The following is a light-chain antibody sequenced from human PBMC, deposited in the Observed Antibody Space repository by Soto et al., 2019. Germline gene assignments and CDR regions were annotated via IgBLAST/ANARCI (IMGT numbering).Light chain of an antibody. CDR1: QSVSSSY. CDR3: QQYGSSPVT. Sequence: EIVLTQSPGTLSLSPGERATLSCRASQSVSSSYLAWYQQKPGQAPWLLIYGASSRATGIPDRFSGSVSGTDFTLTISRLEPEDFAVYYCQQYGSSPVTFGQGTKVEIK. V-gene: IGKV3-20*01. CDR2: GAS. J-gene: IGKJ1*01.